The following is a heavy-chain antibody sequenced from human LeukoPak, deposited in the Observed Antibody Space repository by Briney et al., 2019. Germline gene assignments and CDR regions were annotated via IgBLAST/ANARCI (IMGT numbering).Heavy chain of an antibody. Sequence: PGGSLRLSCAASGFTFSSYEMNWVRQAPGKGLEWVSYISSSGSTIYYADSVKGRFTISRDNAKNSLYLQMNSLRAEDTAVYYCARDPGFTIFGVVNDYWGQGTLVTVSS. J-gene: IGHJ4*02. CDR2: ISSSGSTI. CDR1: GFTFSSYE. V-gene: IGHV3-48*03. D-gene: IGHD3-3*01. CDR3: ARDPGFTIFGVVNDY.